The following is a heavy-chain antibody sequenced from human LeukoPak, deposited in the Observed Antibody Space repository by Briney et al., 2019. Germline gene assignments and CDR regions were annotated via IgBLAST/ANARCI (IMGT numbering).Heavy chain of an antibody. D-gene: IGHD3-9*01. V-gene: IGHV3-21*01. Sequence: GGSLRLSCAASGFTFSSYSMNWVRQAPGKGLEWVSSISSSSSYIYYADSVKGRFTISRDNAKNSLYLQMNSLRAEDTAVYYCARRPRYDILTGYYPSSSRDYYYGTDVWGQGTTVTVSS. CDR2: ISSSSSYI. CDR1: GFTFSSYS. CDR3: ARRPRYDILTGYYPSSSRDYYYGTDV. J-gene: IGHJ6*02.